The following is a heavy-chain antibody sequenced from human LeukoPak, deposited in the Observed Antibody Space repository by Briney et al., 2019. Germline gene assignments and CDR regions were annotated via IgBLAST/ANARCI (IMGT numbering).Heavy chain of an antibody. CDR2: TYYRSKWYN. CDR3: AGGGYYDFWSGYSNWFDP. J-gene: IGHJ5*02. D-gene: IGHD3-3*01. Sequence: SQTLSLTCAISGDSVSINSAAWNWIRQSPSRGLEWLGRTYYRSKWYNDYAVSVKSRITINPDTSKNQFSLQLNSVTPEDTAVYYCAGGGYYDFWSGYSNWFDPWGQGTLVTVSS. V-gene: IGHV6-1*01. CDR1: GDSVSINSAA.